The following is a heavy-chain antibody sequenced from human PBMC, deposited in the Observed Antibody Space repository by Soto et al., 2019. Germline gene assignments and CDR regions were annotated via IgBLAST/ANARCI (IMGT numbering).Heavy chain of an antibody. V-gene: IGHV4-31*03. CDR1: GGSISSGGYY. CDR2: IYYSGST. Sequence: SETLSLTCTVSGGSISSGGYYWSWIRQHPGKGLEWIGYIYYSGSTYYNPSLKSRVTISVDTSKNQFSLKLSSVTAADTAVYYCARDAGGYDLGVEYWGQGTLVTVSS. J-gene: IGHJ4*02. D-gene: IGHD5-12*01. CDR3: ARDAGGYDLGVEY.